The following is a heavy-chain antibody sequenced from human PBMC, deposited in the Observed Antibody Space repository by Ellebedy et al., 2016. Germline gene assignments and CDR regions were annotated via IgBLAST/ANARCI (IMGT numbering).Heavy chain of an antibody. V-gene: IGHV5-10-1*01. CDR1: GYSFTSYW. CDR3: ARIYSYGSDL. J-gene: IGHJ2*01. D-gene: IGHD5-18*01. CDR2: IDPSDSYT. Sequence: ASVKVSCKGSGYSFTSYWISWVRQMPGKGLEWMGRIDPSDSYTNYSPSFQGHVTISADKSISTAYLQWSSLKASDTAMYYCARIYSYGSDLWGRGTLVTVSS.